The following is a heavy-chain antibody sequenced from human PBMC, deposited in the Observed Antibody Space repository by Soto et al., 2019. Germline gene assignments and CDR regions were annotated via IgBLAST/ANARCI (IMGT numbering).Heavy chain of an antibody. CDR3: ARGRGYSYGPYYFDY. V-gene: IGHV4-31*03. CDR2: IYYSGTT. Sequence: QVPLQESGPGLVKPSQTLSLTCTVSGGSISSEGYYWSWFRQLPGKGLEWIGDIYYSGTTYHNPSLRSRRTISGDASKTQFSLKLSSVTAADTALYYCARGRGYSYGPYYFDYWGQGTLVTVSS. J-gene: IGHJ4*02. D-gene: IGHD5-18*01. CDR1: GGSISSEGYY.